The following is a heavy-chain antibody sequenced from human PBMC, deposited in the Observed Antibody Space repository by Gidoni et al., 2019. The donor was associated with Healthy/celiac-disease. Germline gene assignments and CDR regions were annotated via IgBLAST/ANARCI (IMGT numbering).Heavy chain of an antibody. D-gene: IGHD6-13*01. V-gene: IGHV3-48*03. J-gene: IGHJ4*02. CDR3: ARVLEQLATDY. Sequence: EVQLVESGGGLVQPGGSLRLSCAASGFTFSSDEMNWVRQAPGKGLAWVSYISSSGSTKHYADTVKGRFTISRDNAKNSLYLQMNSLRVDDTAVYYCARVLEQLATDYWGQGTLVTVSS. CDR1: GFTFSSDE. CDR2: ISSSGSTK.